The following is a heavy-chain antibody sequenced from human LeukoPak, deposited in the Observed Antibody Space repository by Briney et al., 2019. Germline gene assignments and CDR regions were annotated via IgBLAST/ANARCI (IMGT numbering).Heavy chain of an antibody. Sequence: SQTLSLTCALCGDSVSNNSAAWMWIRQSPSRGLAWLGRIYYRSKWYIEYAVSVKSRITINPDTSKNQFSLQLNSVTPEDTAMYYCTREGKWLLTLLDWGQGTLVTVSS. D-gene: IGHD3-22*01. CDR2: IYYRSKWYI. CDR1: GDSVSNNSAA. V-gene: IGHV6-1*01. J-gene: IGHJ4*02. CDR3: TREGKWLLTLLD.